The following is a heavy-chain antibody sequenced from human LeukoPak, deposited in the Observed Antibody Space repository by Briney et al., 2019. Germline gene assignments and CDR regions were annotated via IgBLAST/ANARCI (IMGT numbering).Heavy chain of an antibody. Sequence: PGGSLRLSCAASGFTFSSYEMNWVRQAPGKGREWISYISSSSSPIYYADSVKGRFTISRDNAKNLVYLQMNSLRAEDTAVYYCARDNAAAGFGYWGQGTLVTVSS. CDR3: ARDNAAAGFGY. D-gene: IGHD6-13*01. CDR2: ISSSSSPI. V-gene: IGHV3-48*03. CDR1: GFTFSSYE. J-gene: IGHJ4*02.